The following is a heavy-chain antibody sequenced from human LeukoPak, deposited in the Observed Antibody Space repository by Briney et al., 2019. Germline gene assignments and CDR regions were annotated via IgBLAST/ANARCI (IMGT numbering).Heavy chain of an antibody. V-gene: IGHV3-15*01. CDR1: GFTFSNAW. CDR2: IKSKTDGGTT. Sequence: KPGGSLRLSCAASGFTFSNAWMSWVRQAPGQGLEWVGRIKSKTDGGTTDYAAPVKGRFTISRDDSKNTLYRQMNSLKTEDTAVYDCTTDPEVAVVGIVGATMFDYWGQGTLVTVSS. CDR3: TTDPEVAVVGIVGATMFDY. D-gene: IGHD1-26*01. J-gene: IGHJ4*02.